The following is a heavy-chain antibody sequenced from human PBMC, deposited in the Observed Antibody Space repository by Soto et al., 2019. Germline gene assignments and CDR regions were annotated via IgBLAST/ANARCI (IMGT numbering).Heavy chain of an antibody. D-gene: IGHD5-12*01. CDR1: GCTFSSYA. J-gene: IGHJ6*02. CDR3: ATGGYSGYDYNYYYYGMDV. Sequence: SVKVYCKASGCTFSSYAISWVRQAPGQGLEWMGGIIPIFGRANYAQKVQGRVTVAADESTSTAYLELSSLRSEDTAVYYCATGGYSGYDYNYYYYGMDVWGQGTTVTVSS. CDR2: IIPIFGRA. V-gene: IGHV1-69*13.